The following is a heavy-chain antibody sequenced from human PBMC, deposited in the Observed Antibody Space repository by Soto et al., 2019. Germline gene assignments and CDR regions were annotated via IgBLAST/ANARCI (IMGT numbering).Heavy chain of an antibody. Sequence: EVQLLESGGGLVQPGGSLRLSCAASGFTFTTYAMSWVRQAPGKGLEWVSAISGSGGSTYYVDSVKGRFTISRDNTKNTLYLQMTSLRAEDTALYYCAKDWGPLGDCSGGSCYSGAWGQGTPVTVSS. CDR1: GFTFTTYA. J-gene: IGHJ5*02. D-gene: IGHD2-15*01. V-gene: IGHV3-23*01. CDR2: ISGSGGST. CDR3: AKDWGPLGDCSGGSCYSGA.